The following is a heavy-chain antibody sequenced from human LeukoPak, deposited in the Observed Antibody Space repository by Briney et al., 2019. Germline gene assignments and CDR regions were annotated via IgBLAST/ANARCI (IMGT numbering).Heavy chain of an antibody. CDR1: GYTFTGYY. J-gene: IGHJ4*02. CDR2: INPSSGGT. CDR3: ARVGSIAARYDY. D-gene: IGHD6-6*01. V-gene: IGHV1-2*02. Sequence: ASVTVSCTASGYTFTGYYMHWVRQAPGQGLEWMGWINPSSGGTNYAQKFQGRVTMTRDTSISTAYMELSRLRSDDTAVYYCARVGSIAARYDYWGQGTLVTVSS.